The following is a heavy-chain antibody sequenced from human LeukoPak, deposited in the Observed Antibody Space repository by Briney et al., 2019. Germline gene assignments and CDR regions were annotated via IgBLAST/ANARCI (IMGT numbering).Heavy chain of an antibody. D-gene: IGHD2-15*01. CDR1: GFTFSTFA. CDR2: IFPSGGEI. V-gene: IGHV3-23*01. J-gene: IGHJ6*03. CDR3: ANDWVEKDYYYCYMDV. Sequence: PGGSLRLSCAASGFTFSTFAMIWVRQPPGKGLEWVSSIFPSGGEIHYADSVRGRFTISRDNSKSTLSLQMNSLRAEDTAVYYCANDWVEKDYYYCYMDVWGKGTTVTISS.